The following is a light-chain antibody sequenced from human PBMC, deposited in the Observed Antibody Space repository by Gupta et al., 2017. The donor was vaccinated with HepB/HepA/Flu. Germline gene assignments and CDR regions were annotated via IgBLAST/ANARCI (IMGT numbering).Light chain of an antibody. J-gene: IGKJ1*01. Sequence: IQMTQSPSSLSASVGDRVTITCRASQSISSYLNWYQQKPGKAPKLLIYAACSLQSGVPSRFSDSESGTDCTLTISRLKPEDFATYYCQQSDSAPPWTFGQGTTVEIK. CDR2: AAC. CDR1: QSISSY. CDR3: QQSDSAPPWT. V-gene: IGKV1-39*01.